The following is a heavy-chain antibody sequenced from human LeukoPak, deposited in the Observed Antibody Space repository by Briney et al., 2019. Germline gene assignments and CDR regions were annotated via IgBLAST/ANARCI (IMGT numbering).Heavy chain of an antibody. CDR3: ASYSSGSAPPGYFDY. CDR2: IYHSGST. D-gene: IGHD6-19*01. V-gene: IGHV4-4*02. Sequence: PSGTLSLTCAVSGGSISSSNWWSWVRQPPGKGLEWIGEIYHSGSTNYNPSLKSRVTISVDKSKNQFSLKLSSVTAADTAVYYCASYSSGSAPPGYFDYWGQGTLVTVSS. CDR1: GGSISSSNW. J-gene: IGHJ4*02.